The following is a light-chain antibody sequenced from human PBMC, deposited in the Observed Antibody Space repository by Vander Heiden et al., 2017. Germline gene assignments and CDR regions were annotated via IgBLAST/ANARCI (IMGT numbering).Light chain of an antibody. Sequence: EIVLTQSPATLSLSPGVRATLSCRASQSVSSYLAWYQQKPGQAPRLLIYDASNRATGVPARFSGSGSERDFTLTISSLEPEDFAIYYCQQRSNWPAAFGGGTMVEIK. CDR3: QQRSNWPAA. CDR2: DAS. CDR1: QSVSSY. J-gene: IGKJ4*01. V-gene: IGKV3-11*02.